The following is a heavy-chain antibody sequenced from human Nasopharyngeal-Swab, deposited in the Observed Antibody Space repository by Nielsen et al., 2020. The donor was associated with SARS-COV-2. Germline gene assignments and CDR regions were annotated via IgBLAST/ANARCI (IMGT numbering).Heavy chain of an antibody. D-gene: IGHD3-3*01. CDR3: ARDGYYDFWSGYPDAFDI. CDR2: ISSSSSTI. V-gene: IGHV3-48*02. Sequence: VRQMPGKGLEWVSYISSSSSTIYYADSVKGRFTISRDNAKNSLYLQMNSLRDEDTAVYYCARDGYYDFWSGYPDAFDIWGQGTMVTVSS. J-gene: IGHJ3*02.